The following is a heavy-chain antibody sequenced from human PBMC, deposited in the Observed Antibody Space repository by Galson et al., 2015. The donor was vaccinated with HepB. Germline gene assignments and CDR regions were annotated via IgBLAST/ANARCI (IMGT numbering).Heavy chain of an antibody. J-gene: IGHJ3*02. CDR1: GYSFTSYW. V-gene: IGHV5-51*03. CDR2: ICPGDSDT. CDR3: ARPGGWDMTTVVPDAFDI. Sequence: QSGAEVKKPGESLKISCKGSGYSFTSYWIGWVRQMPGKGLEWMGIICPGDSDTRYSPSFQGQVTISADKSISTAYLQWSSLKASDTAMYYCARPGGWDMTTVVPDAFDIWGQGTMVTVSS. D-gene: IGHD4-23*01.